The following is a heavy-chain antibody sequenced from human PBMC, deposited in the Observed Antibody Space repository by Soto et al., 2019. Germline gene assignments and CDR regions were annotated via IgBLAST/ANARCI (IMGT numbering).Heavy chain of an antibody. CDR2: ISAYNGNT. CDR3: ARDLDGSGSYYTDY. CDR1: GYMFVTYG. J-gene: IGHJ4*02. D-gene: IGHD3-10*01. V-gene: IGHV1-18*01. Sequence: ASGKGSCKASGYMFVTYGINWVRQAPGQGLEWMGWISAYNGNTKYAQNLQGRVTMTTDASTSTAYMEMRSLRSDDTAVYYCARDLDGSGSYYTDYWGPGTLVTVSS.